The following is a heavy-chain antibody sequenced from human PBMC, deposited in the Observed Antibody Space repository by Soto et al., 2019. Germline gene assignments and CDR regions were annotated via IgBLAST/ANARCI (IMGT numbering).Heavy chain of an antibody. D-gene: IGHD6-13*01. CDR2: ISWNSGSI. CDR3: AKDSGYSSRRPSGAVDY. CDR1: GFTFDDYA. V-gene: IGHV3-9*01. Sequence: EVQLVESGGGLVQPGRSLRLSCAASGFTFDDYAMHWVRQAPGKGLEWVSGISWNSGSIGYADSVKGRFTISRDNAKNSLYLQMNSLRAEDTALYYCAKDSGYSSRRPSGAVDYWGQGTLVTVSS. J-gene: IGHJ4*02.